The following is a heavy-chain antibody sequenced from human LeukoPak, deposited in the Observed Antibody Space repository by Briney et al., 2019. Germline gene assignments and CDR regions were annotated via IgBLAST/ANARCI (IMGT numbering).Heavy chain of an antibody. CDR1: GYTFTGYY. Sequence: GASVKVSCKASGYTFTGYYLHWVRLAPGQGLEWMGWLNPNSGGTNYAQDFQGRVTMTRDTSISTAYMELSRLTSDDTAVYYCARGDSYGDLDYWGQGTLVIDSS. V-gene: IGHV1-2*02. J-gene: IGHJ4*02. D-gene: IGHD4-17*01. CDR2: LNPNSGGT. CDR3: ARGDSYGDLDY.